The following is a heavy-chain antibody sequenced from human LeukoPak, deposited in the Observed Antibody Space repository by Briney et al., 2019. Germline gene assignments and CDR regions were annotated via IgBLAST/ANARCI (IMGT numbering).Heavy chain of an antibody. J-gene: IGHJ6*02. CDR3: AKAEGGYYYYGMDV. CDR1: GFTFSSYG. D-gene: IGHD1-14*01. V-gene: IGHV3-30*18. CDR2: ISYDGSNK. Sequence: GRSLRLSCAVSGFTFSSYGMHWVRQAPGKGLEWVAVISYDGSNKYYADSVQGRFTISRDNSKNTLYLQMNSLRAEDTAVYYCAKAEGGYYYYGMDVWGQGTTVTVSS.